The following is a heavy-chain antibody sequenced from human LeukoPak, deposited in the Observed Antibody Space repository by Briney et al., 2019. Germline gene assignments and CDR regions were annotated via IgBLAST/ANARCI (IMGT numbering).Heavy chain of an antibody. CDR2: ISGSGGST. J-gene: IGHJ4*02. CDR3: AKSEQQLVHFDY. D-gene: IGHD6-13*01. CDR1: GFTFSSYA. V-gene: IGHV3-23*01. Sequence: GGSLRLSCAAFGFTFSSYAMSWVRQAPGKGLEWVSAISGSGGSTYYADSVKGRFTISRDNSKNTLYLQMNSLRAEDTAVYYCAKSEQQLVHFDYWGQGTLVTVSS.